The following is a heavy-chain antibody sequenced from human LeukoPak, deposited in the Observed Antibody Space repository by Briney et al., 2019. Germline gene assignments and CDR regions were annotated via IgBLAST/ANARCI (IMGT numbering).Heavy chain of an antibody. CDR2: INPNSGGT. CDR3: ARLVDLPFCTNGVCSYYYYYMDV. CDR1: GYTFTGYY. V-gene: IGHV1-2*02. Sequence: ASVKVSCKASGYTFTGYYMHWVRQAAGQGREWMGWINPNSGGTNYAQKFQGRVTMTRDTSITTAYMELSRLRSDDTAVYYCARLVDLPFCTNGVCSYYYYYMDVWGKGTTVTVSS. J-gene: IGHJ6*03. D-gene: IGHD2-8*01.